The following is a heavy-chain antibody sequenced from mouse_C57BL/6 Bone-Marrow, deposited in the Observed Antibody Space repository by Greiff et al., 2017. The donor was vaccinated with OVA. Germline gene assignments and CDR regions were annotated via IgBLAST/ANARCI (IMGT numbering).Heavy chain of an antibody. CDR1: GYTFTSYG. V-gene: IGHV1-81*01. Sequence: VQLVESGAELARPGASVKLSCKASGYTFTSYGISWVKQRTGQGLEWIGEIYPRSGNTYYNEKFKGKATLTADKSSSTAYMELRSLTSEDSAVYFCARSDSSGYVLFAYWGQGTLVTVSA. J-gene: IGHJ3*01. D-gene: IGHD3-2*02. CDR2: IYPRSGNT. CDR3: ARSDSSGYVLFAY.